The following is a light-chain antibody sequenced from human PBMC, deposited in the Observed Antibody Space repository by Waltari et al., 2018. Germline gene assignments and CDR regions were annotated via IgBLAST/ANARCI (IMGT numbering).Light chain of an antibody. CDR3: QQYSGYPFT. CDR1: QNISRW. V-gene: IGKV1-5*01. J-gene: IGKJ3*01. Sequence: DIHMTQSPSTLSASVGHRVTITCRASQNISRWLAWYQQRPGKAPKLLISDASFLQSGVPSRFSGSGSVTAFTLTISSLQPDDFAIYYCQQYSGYPFTFGPGTKVEIK. CDR2: DAS.